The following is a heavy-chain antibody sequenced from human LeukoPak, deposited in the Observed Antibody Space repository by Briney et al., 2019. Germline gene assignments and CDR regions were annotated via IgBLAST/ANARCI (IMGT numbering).Heavy chain of an antibody. D-gene: IGHD3-22*01. CDR2: IDPDSGGT. CDR1: GYTFTDYY. CDR3: AREYYDSSGIKYAFDI. J-gene: IGHJ3*02. V-gene: IGHV1-2*02. Sequence: SVKVSCKAPGYTFTDYYIHWVRQAPGQGLERMGCIDPDSGGTKYGQKFQGRVTMTRDTSINTAYMELSRLRSDDTAVYYCAREYYDSSGIKYAFDIWGQGTMVTVSS.